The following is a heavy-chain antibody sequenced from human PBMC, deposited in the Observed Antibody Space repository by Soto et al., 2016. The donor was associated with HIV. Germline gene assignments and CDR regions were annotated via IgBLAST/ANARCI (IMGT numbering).Heavy chain of an antibody. CDR2: IYYSGTT. Sequence: VQLQESGPGLVKPSETLSLTCNVSSGSIRSYYWTWIRQSPGKGLEYIGYIYYSGTTNYNPSLKSRVTISVDTSNNQFSLKMKSVTTADTAMYYCAARGVTASAAHFGYWGQGNFGHRLL. CDR3: AARGVTASAAHFGY. J-gene: IGHJ4*02. CDR1: SGSIRSYY. V-gene: IGHV4-59*01. D-gene: IGHD2-21*02.